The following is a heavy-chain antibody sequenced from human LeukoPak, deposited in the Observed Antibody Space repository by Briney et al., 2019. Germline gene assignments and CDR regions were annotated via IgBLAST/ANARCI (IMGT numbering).Heavy chain of an antibody. V-gene: IGHV3-30*02. D-gene: IGHD6-13*01. CDR1: GFTFSSYG. CDR3: AKGGIAAASGLFDY. Sequence: EGSLRLSCAASGFTFSSYGMHWVRQAPGKGLEWVAFIRYDGSNKYYADSVKGRFTISRDNSKNTLYLQMNSLRAEDTAVYYCAKGGIAAASGLFDYWGQGTLVTVSS. CDR2: IRYDGSNK. J-gene: IGHJ4*02.